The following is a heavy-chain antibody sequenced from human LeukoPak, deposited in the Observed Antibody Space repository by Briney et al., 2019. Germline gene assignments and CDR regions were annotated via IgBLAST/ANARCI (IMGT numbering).Heavy chain of an antibody. J-gene: IGHJ5*02. D-gene: IGHD6-19*01. CDR1: GGSISSGSYY. V-gene: IGHV4-61*02. CDR3: AREAVAGWFDP. Sequence: PSQTLSLTCTVSGGSISSGSYYWSWIRQPAGKGLEWIGRIYTSGSTNYNPSLKSRVTISVDTSKNQFSLKLSSVTAADTAVYYCAREAVAGWFDPWGQGTLVTVSS. CDR2: IYTSGST.